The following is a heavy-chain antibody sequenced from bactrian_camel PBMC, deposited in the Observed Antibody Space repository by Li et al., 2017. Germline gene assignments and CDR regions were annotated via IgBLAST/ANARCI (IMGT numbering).Heavy chain of an antibody. D-gene: IGHD3*01. CDR2: IAYDGWVS. CDR1: GFQFADYP. CDR3: TKDRSYGTRNWAQST. Sequence: VQLVESGGGLVPPGGSLRLSCAASGFQFADYPMSWVRQAPGKGLEWVAQIAYDGWVSRYHDSAKGRFTISRDNAKNMLYLQMNSLKPEDTAMYYYTKDRSYGTRNWAQSTRGQGTQVTVS. V-gene: IGHV3-1*01. J-gene: IGHJ4*01.